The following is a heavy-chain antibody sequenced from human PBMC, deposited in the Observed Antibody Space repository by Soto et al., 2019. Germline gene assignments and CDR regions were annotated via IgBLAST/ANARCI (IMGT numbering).Heavy chain of an antibody. CDR1: GFTFSSYG. Sequence: SLRLACAASGFTFSSYGMHWVRQSPGKGLEWVAVISYDGNDEQYADSVKGRFTISRDNSKNTLYLEMNSLRAEDTAVYYCAKTFGDSYGYFVNWLDPWGPGALVTVSS. CDR2: ISYDGNDE. CDR3: AKTFGDSYGYFVNWLDP. J-gene: IGHJ5*02. D-gene: IGHD3-22*01. V-gene: IGHV3-30*18.